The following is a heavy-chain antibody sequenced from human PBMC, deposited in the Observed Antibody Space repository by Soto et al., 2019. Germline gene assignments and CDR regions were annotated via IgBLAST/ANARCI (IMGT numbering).Heavy chain of an antibody. Sequence: EVQLVESGGGLVQPGGSLRLTCAASGFTFSNYAMHWVRQAPGKGLEFVAAISGSGGSTYYANSVKGRFIISRDNSKSTLYLQMGSLRAEDMAVYYCARDRCINSVCYAPSDYWGQGTLVTVSS. D-gene: IGHD2-8*01. CDR3: ARDRCINSVCYAPSDY. V-gene: IGHV3-64*01. J-gene: IGHJ4*02. CDR2: ISGSGGST. CDR1: GFTFSNYA.